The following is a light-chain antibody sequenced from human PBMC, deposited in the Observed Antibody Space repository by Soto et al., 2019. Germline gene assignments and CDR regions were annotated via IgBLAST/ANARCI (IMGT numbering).Light chain of an antibody. J-gene: IGKJ1*01. CDR1: ESVSDW. V-gene: IGKV1-5*01. CDR2: DVS. Sequence: DIRMTQSPSSLSASVGDRVTITCRASESVSDWLAWYQQKPGKAPKVLIFDVSHLQGGVPSRFSGSGSGIEFTLTINNLQPYDFSTYYCQKYFRFWTFGQGTKVEIK. CDR3: QKYFRFWT.